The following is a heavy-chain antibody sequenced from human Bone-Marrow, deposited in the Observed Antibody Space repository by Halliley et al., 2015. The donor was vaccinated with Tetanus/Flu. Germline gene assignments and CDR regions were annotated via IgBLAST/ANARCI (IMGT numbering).Heavy chain of an antibody. Sequence: EWIGYIYYSGSTYYNPSLKSRVTISVDTSKNQFSLKLSSVTAADTAVYYCARSQVVPAAIEFDYWGQGTLVTVSS. J-gene: IGHJ4*02. V-gene: IGHV4-30-4*01. CDR3: ARSQVVPAAIEFDY. D-gene: IGHD2-2*02. CDR2: IYYSGST.